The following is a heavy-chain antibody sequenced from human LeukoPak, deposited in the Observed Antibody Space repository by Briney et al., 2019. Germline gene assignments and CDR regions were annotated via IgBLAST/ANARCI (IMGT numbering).Heavy chain of an antibody. J-gene: IGHJ3*02. CDR2: IYYSGST. CDR1: GGSISSYY. CDR3: ARSTQGDDAFDI. V-gene: IGHV4-59*01. Sequence: SETLSLTCTVSGGSISSYYWSWIRQPPGKGLEWIGYIYYSGSTNYNPSLKSRVTISVDTSKNQFSLKLSSVTAADTAVYYCARSTQGDDAFDIWGQGTMVTVSS.